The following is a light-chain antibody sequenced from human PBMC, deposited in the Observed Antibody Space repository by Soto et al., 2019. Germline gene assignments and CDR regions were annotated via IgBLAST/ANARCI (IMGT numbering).Light chain of an antibody. CDR2: GAN. V-gene: IGKV3-15*01. J-gene: IGKJ1*01. CDR3: QQYDKWPKWT. Sequence: EVVLTKDPVTLSLSPGERDTLSCRASQSFRGLLAWYQQKPGQAPRLLIYGANTRATDIPDRFSGSGSGTDFILTISSLQSEDFAVYYCQQYDKWPKWTFGQGTKVDIK. CDR1: QSFRGL.